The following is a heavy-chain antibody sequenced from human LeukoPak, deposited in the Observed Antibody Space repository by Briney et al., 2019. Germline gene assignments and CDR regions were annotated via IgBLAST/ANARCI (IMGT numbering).Heavy chain of an antibody. CDR2: IKQDGSEK. Sequence: GGFLRLSCAASGFTFSSYWMSWVGKAPGKGLEWVANIKQDGSEKYYVDSVKGRFTISRDNAKNSLYLQMNSLRAEDTAVYYCARDKGAHIVVVPAAKDVWGKGTTVTVSS. CDR3: ARDKGAHIVVVPAAKDV. J-gene: IGHJ6*04. V-gene: IGHV3-7*01. CDR1: GFTFSSYW. D-gene: IGHD2-2*01.